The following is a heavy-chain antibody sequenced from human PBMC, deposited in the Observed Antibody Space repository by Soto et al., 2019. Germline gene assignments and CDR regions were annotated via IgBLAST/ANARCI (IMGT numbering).Heavy chain of an antibody. Sequence: EALKISWKGSGYSFTSYWIGWVRQMPGKGLELMVIIYTGDSDTRYSPSFQGQVTISADKSISTAYLQWSSLKASDTAMYYCARLLIGSSTHYFDXWGQVTLVTVSX. CDR2: IYTGDSDT. CDR1: GYSFTSYW. D-gene: IGHD6-13*01. CDR3: ARLLIGSSTHYFDX. V-gene: IGHV5-51*01. J-gene: IGHJ4*02.